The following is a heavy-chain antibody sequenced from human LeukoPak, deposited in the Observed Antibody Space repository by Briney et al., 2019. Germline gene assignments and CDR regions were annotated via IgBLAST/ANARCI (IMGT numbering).Heavy chain of an antibody. D-gene: IGHD1-1*01. CDR2: IYYSGYT. J-gene: IGHJ3*02. Sequence: SETLSLTCTVSGGSISNYYWSWIRQPPGKGLEWIGNIYYSGYTNYNPSLKSRVTISVDTSKNQFSLKLTSVTAADTAVYYCARDFSGQLERRDAFDIWGQGTMVSVSS. CDR3: ARDFSGQLERRDAFDI. V-gene: IGHV4-59*01. CDR1: GGSISNYY.